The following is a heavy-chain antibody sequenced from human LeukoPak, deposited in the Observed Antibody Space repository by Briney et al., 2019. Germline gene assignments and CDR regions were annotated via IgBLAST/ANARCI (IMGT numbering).Heavy chain of an antibody. CDR3: ARERSYDFWNGAFDY. J-gene: IGHJ4*02. CDR1: GFTPEDYG. D-gene: IGHD3-3*01. V-gene: IGHV3-20*04. CDR2: INWNGGST. Sequence: PGGSLRLSCAASGFTPEDYGMSCVSHAPGKGLEWGSGINWNGGSTGYADSVKGRFTISRDNDKNSLYLQMNSLRAEDTALYYCARERSYDFWNGAFDYWGQGTLVTVSS.